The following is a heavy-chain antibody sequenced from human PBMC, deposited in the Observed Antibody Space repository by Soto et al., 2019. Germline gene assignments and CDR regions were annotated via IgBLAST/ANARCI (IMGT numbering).Heavy chain of an antibody. V-gene: IGHV3-7*01. Sequence: PGGSLRLSCVASGFTFSNYWMSWGRQAPGKGLEGGGTKKLDGTEKKYVDSVNGRFTIARENAENSVYLQMNSLRAEDTAVYYCERDSGYGSGNSVNHYIEYWGQGTMVTVSS. J-gene: IGHJ4*02. CDR3: ERDSGYGSGNSVNHYIEY. D-gene: IGHD3-10*01. CDR1: GFTFSNYW. CDR2: KKLDGTEK.